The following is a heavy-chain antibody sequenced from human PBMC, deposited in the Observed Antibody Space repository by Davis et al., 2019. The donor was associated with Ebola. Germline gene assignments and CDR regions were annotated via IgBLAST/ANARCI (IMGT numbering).Heavy chain of an antibody. CDR2: IKSDGST. CDR3: ARDGIVEVIDLDY. J-gene: IGHJ4*02. V-gene: IGHV3-74*01. Sequence: GESLKISCAVSGFPITNYWTHWVRQAPGKGLVWVSRIKSDGSTIYADSVKGRFTISRDNAKNTLYLQMNSLRADDTAVYYCARDGIVEVIDLDYWGQGTLVTVSS. CDR1: GFPITNYW. D-gene: IGHD3-16*02.